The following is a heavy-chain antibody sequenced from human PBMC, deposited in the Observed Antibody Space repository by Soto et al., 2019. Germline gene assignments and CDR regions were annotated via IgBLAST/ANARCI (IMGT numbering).Heavy chain of an antibody. CDR3: AKDFNSGTFSPVIH. CDR1: VFTFNSYG. CDR2: IWYEGSNK. V-gene: IGHV3-33*06. J-gene: IGHJ4*02. D-gene: IGHD1-26*01. Sequence: PGGSLRLSCAASVFTFNSYGMHWVRQAPGKGLEWVAVIWYEGSNKYYADSVKGRFTISRDNSKNTLYLQMTSLRAEDTALYYCAKDFNSGTFSPVIHWGQGSLVTVSS.